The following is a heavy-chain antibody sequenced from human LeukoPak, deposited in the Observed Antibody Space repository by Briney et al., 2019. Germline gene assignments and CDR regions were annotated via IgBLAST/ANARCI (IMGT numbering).Heavy chain of an antibody. CDR2: ISSSSSTI. Sequence: PGGSLRLSCAASGFTFSDYYMSWIRQAPGKGLEWVSYISSSSSTIYYADSVKGRFTISRDNARNSLYLQMNSLRAEDTAVYYCARGLLWFGRPFDYWGQGTLVTVSS. D-gene: IGHD3-10*01. J-gene: IGHJ4*02. CDR1: GFTFSDYY. CDR3: ARGLLWFGRPFDY. V-gene: IGHV3-11*04.